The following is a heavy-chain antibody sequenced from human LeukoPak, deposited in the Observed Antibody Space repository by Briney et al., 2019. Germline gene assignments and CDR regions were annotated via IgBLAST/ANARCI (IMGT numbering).Heavy chain of an antibody. D-gene: IGHD3-22*01. CDR2: ISSSSSTI. J-gene: IGHJ4*02. CDR3: ARGLPVYYDSSGYYEGNDY. Sequence: GGSLRLSCAASGFTFSSYSMNWVRQAPGKGLEWVSYISSSSSTIYYADPVKGRFTISRDNAKNSLYLQMNSLRAEDTAVYYCARGLPVYYDSSGYYEGNDYWGQGTLVTVSS. V-gene: IGHV3-48*04. CDR1: GFTFSSYS.